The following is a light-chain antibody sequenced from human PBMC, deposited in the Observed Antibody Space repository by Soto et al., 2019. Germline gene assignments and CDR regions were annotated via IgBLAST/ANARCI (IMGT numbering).Light chain of an antibody. CDR2: DAS. CDR3: PQYGSSPLT. Sequence: EIVLMQSPDTLSLSPGERATLSCRSSQSVRSNYLAWDQQKPGQAPRFLIYDASSRATGIPDRFSGSGSGTGFTLTISRLEPEDFAVYYCPQYGSSPLTFGGGTQVEIK. J-gene: IGKJ4*01. V-gene: IGKV3-20*01. CDR1: QSVRSNY.